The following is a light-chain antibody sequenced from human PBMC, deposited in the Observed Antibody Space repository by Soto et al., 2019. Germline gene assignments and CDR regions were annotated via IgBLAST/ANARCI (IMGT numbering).Light chain of an antibody. Sequence: LQMTQSPSSLSASLGDRVTITFQASQVISKYLNWYQQKPGKAPKLLIYDASNLETGVPSRFSGSGSGTDVTFTISSLQPEDIATYYCQQYYNIPPGLGQVTRLKIK. CDR2: DAS. CDR1: QVISKY. V-gene: IGKV1-33*01. CDR3: QQYYNIPPG. J-gene: IGKJ5*01.